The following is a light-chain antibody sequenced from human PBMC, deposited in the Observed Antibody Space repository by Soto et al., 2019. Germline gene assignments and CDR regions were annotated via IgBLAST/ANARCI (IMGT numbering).Light chain of an antibody. CDR3: QTWGTGIHYV. Sequence: QHVLTQSPSASASLGASVKLTCTLSSQNSSYAIAWQQQQPEKGPRYLMKLNSDGSHSKGDGIPDRFSGSSSGAERYLTISSLQSEDEADYYCQTWGTGIHYVFGTGTKVTGL. J-gene: IGLJ1*01. CDR1: SQNSSYA. CDR2: LNSDGSH. V-gene: IGLV4-69*01.